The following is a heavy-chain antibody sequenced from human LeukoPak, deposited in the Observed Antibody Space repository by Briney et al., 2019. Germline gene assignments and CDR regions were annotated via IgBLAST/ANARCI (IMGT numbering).Heavy chain of an antibody. CDR1: GGSLSGFY. J-gene: IGHJ4*02. CDR2: LSHRGGA. CDR3: ARADYYDSSAYYWDYFDY. V-gene: IGHV4-34*01. Sequence: SETLSLTCTVYGGSLSGFYWTWIRQPPGKGLEWIGELSHRGGANYDPSLKSRVTISVDTSENQLFLQLSSLTAADTAVYYCARADYYDSSAYYWDYFDYWGQGTLVTVSS. D-gene: IGHD3-22*01.